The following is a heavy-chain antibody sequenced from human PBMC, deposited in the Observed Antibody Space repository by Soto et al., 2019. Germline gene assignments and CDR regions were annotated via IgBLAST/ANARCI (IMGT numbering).Heavy chain of an antibody. J-gene: IGHJ4*02. V-gene: IGHV1-69*13. CDR2: IIPIFGTA. CDR1: GGTFSSYA. CDR3: AREYGLYCSGGSCYPGLGY. D-gene: IGHD2-15*01. Sequence: SVKVSCKASGGTFSSYAISWVRQAPGQGLEWMGGIIPIFGTANYAQKFQGRVTITADESTSTAYMELSSLRSEDTAVYYCAREYGLYCSGGSCYPGLGYWGQGTLVTVSS.